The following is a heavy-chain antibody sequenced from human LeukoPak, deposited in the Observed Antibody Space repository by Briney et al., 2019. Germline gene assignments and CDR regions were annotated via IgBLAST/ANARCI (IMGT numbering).Heavy chain of an antibody. D-gene: IGHD3-3*01. CDR3: AREGGRDITIFGVVSVGVPTGDFDY. CDR2: ISYDGSNK. V-gene: IGHV3-30-3*01. CDR1: GFTFSSYA. J-gene: IGHJ4*02. Sequence: GGSLRLSFAASGFTFSSYAMHWVRQAPGKGLEWVAVISYDGSNKYYADSVKGRFTISRDNSKNTLYLQMNSLRAEDTAVYYCAREGGRDITIFGVVSVGVPTGDFDYWGQGTLVTVSS.